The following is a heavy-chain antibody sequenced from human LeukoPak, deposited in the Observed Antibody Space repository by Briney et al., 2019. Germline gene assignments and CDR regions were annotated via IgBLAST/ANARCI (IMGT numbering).Heavy chain of an antibody. CDR1: GYTFIDCY. V-gene: IGHV1-46*01. D-gene: IGHD1-26*01. CDR2: INPAGGST. CDR3: ARGQLGPTSAPFDS. J-gene: IGHJ4*02. Sequence: WASVKVSCKTSGYTFIDCYLHWVRQAPGQSFEYMGIINPAGGSTSYHHKFQDRVTMTREASTSTIYMELRSLTFEDTAVYYCARGQLGPTSAPFDSWGQGTLVTVSS.